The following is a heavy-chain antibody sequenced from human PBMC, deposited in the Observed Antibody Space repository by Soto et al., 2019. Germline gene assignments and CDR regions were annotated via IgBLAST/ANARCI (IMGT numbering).Heavy chain of an antibody. Sequence: PSETLSLTCAVYVGSFGCYYWSWIRQPPGKGLEWIGGINHSGSTNYNPSLKSRVTISVDTSKNQFSLKLSSVTAADTAVYYCAMYYDFWSGPLRYGMDVWGQGTTVTVSS. V-gene: IGHV4-34*01. D-gene: IGHD3-3*01. CDR2: INHSGST. J-gene: IGHJ6*02. CDR1: VGSFGCYY. CDR3: AMYYDFWSGPLRYGMDV.